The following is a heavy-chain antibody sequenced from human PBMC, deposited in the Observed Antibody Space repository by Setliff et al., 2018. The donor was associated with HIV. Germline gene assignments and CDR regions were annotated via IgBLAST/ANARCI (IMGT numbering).Heavy chain of an antibody. CDR2: MNPNSGNT. D-gene: IGHD3-3*01. V-gene: IGHV1-8*03. CDR1: GYTFTSYD. J-gene: IGHJ5*02. CDR3: ARGLRFLEWLSRDNWFDP. Sequence: ASVKVSCKASGYTFTSYDINWVRQATGQGLEWMGWMNPNSGNTGYAQKFQGRVTITRNTSISTAFMELSSLRSEDTAVYYCARGLRFLEWLSRDNWFDPWGQGTLVTVSS.